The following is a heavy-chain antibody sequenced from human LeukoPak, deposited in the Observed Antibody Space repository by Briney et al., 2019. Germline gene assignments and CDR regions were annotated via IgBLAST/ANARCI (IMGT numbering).Heavy chain of an antibody. CDR1: GGFFSGYY. CDR3: ARGDTVAARPGRFDY. Sequence: SETLSLTCAVYGGFFSGYYWSWIRQPPGKGLEWIGEIIHRGSTNYNPSLKSRLTISVDTSKNQFSLKLSSVTAADTAVYYCARGDTVAARPGRFDYWGQGTLVTVSS. J-gene: IGHJ4*02. V-gene: IGHV4-34*01. D-gene: IGHD6-6*01. CDR2: IIHRGST.